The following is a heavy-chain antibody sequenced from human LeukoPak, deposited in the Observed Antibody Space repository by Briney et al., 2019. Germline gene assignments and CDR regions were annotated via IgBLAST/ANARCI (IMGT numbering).Heavy chain of an antibody. Sequence: GASVKVSCKASGYTFTSYAMNWVRQAPGQGLEWMGWINPNSGRTNYAQKFQGRVTMTGDTSISTAYMELTRLTSDDTAVYYCARGTYYDSSAYSGVRLFDYWGQGTLVTVSS. V-gene: IGHV1-2*02. CDR2: INPNSGRT. CDR3: ARGTYYDSSAYSGVRLFDY. J-gene: IGHJ4*02. D-gene: IGHD3-22*01. CDR1: GYTFTSYA.